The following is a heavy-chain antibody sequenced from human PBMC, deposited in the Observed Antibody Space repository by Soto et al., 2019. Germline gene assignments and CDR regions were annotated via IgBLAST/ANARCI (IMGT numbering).Heavy chain of an antibody. Sequence: QVQLVQSAAEVKKPGASVKVSCKASGYTFTTYGISWVRQAPGQGLEWMGWVYSYNGNTNYVQKLQGRVTMTTDTSXXTAYTELRSLRSDHTAVYYCARDIAEGYGYTALDYRGKGTLVTVSS. J-gene: IGHJ4*02. D-gene: IGHD5-18*01. V-gene: IGHV1-18*01. CDR1: GYTFTTYG. CDR2: VYSYNGNT. CDR3: ARDIAEGYGYTALDY.